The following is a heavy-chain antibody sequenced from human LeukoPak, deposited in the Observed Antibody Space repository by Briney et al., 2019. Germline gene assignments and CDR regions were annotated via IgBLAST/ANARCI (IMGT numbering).Heavy chain of an antibody. V-gene: IGHV3-23*01. CDR3: AKESSSGNYIRNRYFGMDV. J-gene: IGHJ6*02. Sequence: GGSLRLSCAASGFTFSSYAMSCVRQAPGKGLEWVSAISGSGGSTYYADSVKGRFTISRDNSKNALFLYMDNLRAEDTAVYYCAKESSSGNYIRNRYFGMDVWGQGTTVTVSS. CDR1: GFTFSSYA. CDR2: ISGSGGST. D-gene: IGHD5-24*01.